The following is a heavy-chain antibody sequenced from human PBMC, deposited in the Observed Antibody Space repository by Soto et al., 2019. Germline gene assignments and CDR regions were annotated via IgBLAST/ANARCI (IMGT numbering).Heavy chain of an antibody. CDR1: GGSISSYGNY. J-gene: IGHJ6*02. Sequence: QVQLQESGPGLVKSSQTLSLTCTVSGGSISSYGNYCSWIRQHPGKGLEWIGYIYYSGSTYYNPSLKSLVTISVVMSKNQDALKLNSVTAADTAVYYCARARMVRGIIYYDGMDVLGQGTKVTVSS. V-gene: IGHV4-31*01. D-gene: IGHD3-10*01. CDR3: ARARMVRGIIYYDGMDV. CDR2: IYYSGST.